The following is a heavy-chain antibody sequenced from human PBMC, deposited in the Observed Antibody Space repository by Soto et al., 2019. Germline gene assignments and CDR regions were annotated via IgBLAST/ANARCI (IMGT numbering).Heavy chain of an antibody. CDR2: IYYSGST. Sequence: SETLSLTCTVSGGSISSYYWSWIRQPPGKGLEWIGYIYYSGSTNYNPSLKSRVTRSVDTAKNQFSLKLSSVTAADTAVYYCARGSDGDYLTEIYYYYYMDVWGIGTTVTVSS. CDR3: ARGSDGDYLTEIYYYYYMDV. CDR1: GGSISSYY. J-gene: IGHJ6*03. D-gene: IGHD4-17*01. V-gene: IGHV4-59*01.